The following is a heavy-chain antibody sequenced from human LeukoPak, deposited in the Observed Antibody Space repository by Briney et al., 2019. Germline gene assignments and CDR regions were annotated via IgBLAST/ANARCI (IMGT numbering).Heavy chain of an antibody. CDR2: IYYSGST. J-gene: IGHJ4*02. D-gene: IGHD4-23*01. CDR3: ATYGGRPTDYFDY. Sequence: SQTLSLTCTVSGDSISSDEYFWNWIRQPPGEGLEWIGYIYYSGSTYYNPSLKSRVTISVDTSKNQFSLKLSSVTAADTAVYYCATYGGRPTDYFDYWGQGTLVTVSS. CDR1: GDSISSDEYF. V-gene: IGHV4-30-4*01.